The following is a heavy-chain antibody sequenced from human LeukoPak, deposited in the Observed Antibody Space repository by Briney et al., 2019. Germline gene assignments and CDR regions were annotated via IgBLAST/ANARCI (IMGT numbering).Heavy chain of an antibody. J-gene: IGHJ1*01. CDR1: GFTFSGYG. CDR3: ATVRIYDSSGYSPLYFQH. V-gene: IGHV1-24*01. Sequence: ASVKVSCKTSGFTFSGYGFNWVRQAPGQGLEWMGGFDPEDGETIYAQKFQGRVTMTEDTSTDTAYKELSSLRSEDTAVYYCATVRIYDSSGYSPLYFQHWGQGTLVTVSS. D-gene: IGHD3-22*01. CDR2: FDPEDGET.